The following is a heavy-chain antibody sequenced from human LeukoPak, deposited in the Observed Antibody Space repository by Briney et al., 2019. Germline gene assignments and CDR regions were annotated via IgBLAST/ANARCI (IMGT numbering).Heavy chain of an antibody. Sequence: GESLKISCNGSGYSFTSYWIGWVRQIPGKLLEWMGIIYPGDSDTRYSPSFQSQVTISADKSISTAYLQWSSLKASDTAMYYCARHPEGYTFDYWGQGTLVTVSS. V-gene: IGHV5-51*01. CDR3: ARHPEGYTFDY. CDR2: IYPGDSDT. J-gene: IGHJ4*02. CDR1: GYSFTSYW. D-gene: IGHD5-24*01.